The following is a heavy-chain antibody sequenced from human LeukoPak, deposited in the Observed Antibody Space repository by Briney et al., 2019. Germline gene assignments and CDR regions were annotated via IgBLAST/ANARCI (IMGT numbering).Heavy chain of an antibody. CDR3: AKDGIYYGSGSYHTY. CDR1: GFTFSSYG. V-gene: IGHV3-33*06. D-gene: IGHD3-10*01. J-gene: IGHJ4*02. Sequence: GRSLRLSCVASGFTFSSYGMHWVRQAPGKGLEWVAIIWSDGSTKYYVDSVKGRFTISRDNSKNTLDLQMNSLRAEDTAVYYCAKDGIYYGSGSYHTYWGQGTLVTDSS. CDR2: IWSDGSTK.